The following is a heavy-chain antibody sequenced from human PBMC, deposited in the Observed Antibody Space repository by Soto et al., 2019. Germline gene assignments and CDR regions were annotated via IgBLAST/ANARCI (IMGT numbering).Heavy chain of an antibody. D-gene: IGHD3-16*01. V-gene: IGHV3-11*03. J-gene: IGHJ4*02. CDR1: GFTFNDYY. CDR2: ISGRSRST. CDR3: ARTWELGGKFDY. Sequence: QVQLLESGGGLVNPGGSLRLSCAASGFTFNDYYMSWIRQAPGKGLEWISYISGRSRSTNYADSVRGRFSISRDNAKNSLYLQMDSLTAEDTAVYYCARTWELGGKFDYWGPGALVTVSS.